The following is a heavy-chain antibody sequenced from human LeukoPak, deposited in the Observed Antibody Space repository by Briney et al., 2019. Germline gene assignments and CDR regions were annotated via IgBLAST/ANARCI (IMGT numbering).Heavy chain of an antibody. CDR2: IKQDGSEK. J-gene: IGHJ4*02. Sequence: PGGSLRLSCAASGFTFSSYWMSWVRQAPGKGLEWVANIKQDGSEKYYVDSVKGRFTISRDNAKNSLYLQMNSLRAEDTAVYYCARGPDSGSYYFDYWGQGTLVTVSS. V-gene: IGHV3-7*01. CDR1: GFTFSSYW. D-gene: IGHD1-26*01. CDR3: ARGPDSGSYYFDY.